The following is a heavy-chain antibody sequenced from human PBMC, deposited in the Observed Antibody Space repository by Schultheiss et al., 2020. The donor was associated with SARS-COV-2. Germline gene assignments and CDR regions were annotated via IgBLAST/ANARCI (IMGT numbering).Heavy chain of an antibody. J-gene: IGHJ4*02. CDR2: ISGSGATP. Sequence: GGSLRLSCAASGFTFSSYGMHWVRQAPGKGLEWVSGISGSGATPYYADSVKGRFTISRDNSKNTLYLQMNSLRAEDTAVYYCARDPTGGSAVSPFDYWGQGTLVTVSS. CDR3: ARDPTGGSAVSPFDY. CDR1: GFTFSSYG. D-gene: IGHD2-8*02. V-gene: IGHV3-23*01.